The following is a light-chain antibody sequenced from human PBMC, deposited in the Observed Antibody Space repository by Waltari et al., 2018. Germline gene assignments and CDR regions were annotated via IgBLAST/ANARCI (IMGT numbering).Light chain of an antibody. CDR3: QQFHIVLS. CDR2: RES. J-gene: IGKJ2*01. Sequence: DIQMTQSPSSLSASVGYRVTITCQASQGVANSLNWYQQKPGKAPKLLISRESDLESGVPSRFSGGGYGTHFSLTISNLQPEDSATYYCQQFHIVLSFGQGTKLEIK. CDR1: QGVANS. V-gene: IGKV1-33*01.